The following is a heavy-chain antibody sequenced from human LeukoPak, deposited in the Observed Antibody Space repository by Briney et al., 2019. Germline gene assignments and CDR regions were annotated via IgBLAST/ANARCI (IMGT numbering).Heavy chain of an antibody. V-gene: IGHV3-74*01. CDR3: ASSSSSCCES. J-gene: IGHJ4*02. CDR1: GFTFSSHW. Sequence: GGSLRLSCAASGFTFSSHWMHWVRQAPGKGLVWVSRINTDGSTTNYADSVKGRFTISRDNAKNTLCLQMDSLRAEDTAVYYCASSSSSCCESWGQGTLVTVSS. CDR2: INTDGSTT. D-gene: IGHD2-2*01.